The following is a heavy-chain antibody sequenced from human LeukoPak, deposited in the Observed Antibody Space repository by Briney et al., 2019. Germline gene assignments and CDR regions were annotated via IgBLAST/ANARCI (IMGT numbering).Heavy chain of an antibody. Sequence: PSETLSLTCTVSGGPISSYYWSWIRQPPGKGLEWTGCIYYSGSTNYNPSLKSRVTISVDTSKNQFSLKLSSVTAADTAVYYCARLTYSSGWYKGDAFDIWGQGTMVTVSS. D-gene: IGHD6-19*01. V-gene: IGHV4-59*01. CDR2: IYYSGST. J-gene: IGHJ3*02. CDR1: GGPISSYY. CDR3: ARLTYSSGWYKGDAFDI.